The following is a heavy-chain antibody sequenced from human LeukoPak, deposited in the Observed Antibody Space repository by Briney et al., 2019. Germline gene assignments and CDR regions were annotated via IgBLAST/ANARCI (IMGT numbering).Heavy chain of an antibody. J-gene: IGHJ4*02. CDR3: ATGSASLKVYGSGSYYYDY. V-gene: IGHV1-69*06. CDR1: GGTFSSYA. D-gene: IGHD3-10*01. CDR2: IIPIFGTA. Sequence: SVKVSCKASGGTFSSYAISWVRQAPGQGLEWMGGIIPIFGTANYAQKFQGRVTITEDTSTDTAYMELSSLRSEDTAVYYCATGSASLKVYGSGSYYYDYWGQGTLVTVSS.